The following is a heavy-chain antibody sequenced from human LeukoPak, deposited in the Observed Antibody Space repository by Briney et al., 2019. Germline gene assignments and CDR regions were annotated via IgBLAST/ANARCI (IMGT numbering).Heavy chain of an antibody. CDR1: GGSISSYY. J-gene: IGHJ6*03. Sequence: SETLSLTCTVSGGSISSYYWSWIRQPPGKGLEWIGYIYYSGSTNYNPSLKSRVTISVDTSKNQFSLKLSSVTAADTAVYYCARVTFVVPAAVREVYYYYYTDVWGKGTTVTVSS. CDR3: ARVTFVVPAAVREVYYYYYTDV. D-gene: IGHD2-2*01. CDR2: IYYSGST. V-gene: IGHV4-59*01.